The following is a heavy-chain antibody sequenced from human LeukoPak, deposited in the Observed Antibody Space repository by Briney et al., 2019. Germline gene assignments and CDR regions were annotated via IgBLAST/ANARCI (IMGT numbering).Heavy chain of an antibody. CDR1: GYTFSSYA. CDR2: INTNTGNP. CDR3: ARYPPLEWLSEFDY. Sequence: GGSLRLSCAASGYTFSSYAMNWVRQAPGQGLEWMGWINTNTGNPTYAQGFTGRFVFSLDTSVSAAYLQISSLKAEDTAVYYCARYPPLEWLSEFDYWGQGTLVTVSS. V-gene: IGHV7-4-1*02. D-gene: IGHD3-3*01. J-gene: IGHJ4*02.